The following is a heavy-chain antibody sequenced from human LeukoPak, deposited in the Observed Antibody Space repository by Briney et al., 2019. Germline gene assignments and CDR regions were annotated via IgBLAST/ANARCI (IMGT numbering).Heavy chain of an antibody. V-gene: IGHV1-18*01. J-gene: IGHJ4*02. Sequence: GASVKVSCKASGYTFTSYGISWVRQAPGQGLEWMGWISAYNGNTNYAQKLQGRVTMTTDTSTSTAYMELRSLRSDDTAVYYCARGPRYCGGDCHPTKIDFDYWGQGTLVTVSS. CDR2: ISAYNGNT. D-gene: IGHD2-21*02. CDR3: ARGPRYCGGDCHPTKIDFDY. CDR1: GYTFTSYG.